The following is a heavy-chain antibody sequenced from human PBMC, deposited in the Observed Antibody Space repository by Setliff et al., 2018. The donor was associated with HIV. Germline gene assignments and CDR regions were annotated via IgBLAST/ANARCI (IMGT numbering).Heavy chain of an antibody. V-gene: IGHV4-39*07. D-gene: IGHD6-6*01. CDR1: GDSVSSRSYY. CDR3: ARVPPEYSSSSQAFDI. J-gene: IGHJ3*02. CDR2: IYYSGST. Sequence: PSETLSLTCSVSGDSVSSRSYYWGWLRQPPGKGLEWIGSIYYSGSTYYNPSLTSRVTISVDTSKNKFSLKMRSVTAADTAVYYCARVPPEYSSSSQAFDIWGQGTKVTVSS.